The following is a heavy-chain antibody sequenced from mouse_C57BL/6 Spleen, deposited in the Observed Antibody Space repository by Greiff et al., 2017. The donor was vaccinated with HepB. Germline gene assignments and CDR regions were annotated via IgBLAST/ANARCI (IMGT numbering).Heavy chain of an antibody. J-gene: IGHJ3*01. CDR2: IDPSDSYT. CDR1: GYTFTSYW. V-gene: IGHV1-50*01. CDR3: ARREDVLMGYFAY. D-gene: IGHD2-2*01. Sequence: QVQLQQPGAELVKPGASVKLSCKASGYTFTSYWLQWVKQRPGQGLEWIGEIDPSDSYTNYNQKFKGKATLNVDTSSSTAYMQLSSLTSEDSAVYYCARREDVLMGYFAYWGQGTLVTVSA.